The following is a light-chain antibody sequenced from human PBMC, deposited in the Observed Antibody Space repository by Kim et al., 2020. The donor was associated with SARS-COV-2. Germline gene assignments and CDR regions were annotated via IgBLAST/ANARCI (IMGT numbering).Light chain of an antibody. J-gene: IGKJ2*01. V-gene: IGKV3-20*01. Sequence: PGERAPLSCRASQSVSSSYLAWYQQTPGQAPTLLICGASSRATGIPDRFSGSVSGTDFTLTISRLEPEDFAVYYCQQYGSSPYTFGQGTKLEI. CDR2: GAS. CDR1: QSVSSSY. CDR3: QQYGSSPYT.